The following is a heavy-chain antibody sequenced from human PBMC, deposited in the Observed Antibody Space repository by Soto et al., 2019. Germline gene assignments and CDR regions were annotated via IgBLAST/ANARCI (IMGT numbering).Heavy chain of an antibody. D-gene: IGHD4-17*01. CDR2: IYYSGST. CDR3: ARVNYGNYYYYYGMDV. Sequence: QVQLQESGPGLVKPSETLSLTCAVSGGSISNYYWSWIRQPPGKGLEWIGYIYYSGSTNYNPSLKSRVTISVDTSKKQFSLKLNSVTAADTAVYYCARVNYGNYYYYYGMDVWGQGTTVTVSS. CDR1: GGSISNYY. V-gene: IGHV4-59*01. J-gene: IGHJ6*02.